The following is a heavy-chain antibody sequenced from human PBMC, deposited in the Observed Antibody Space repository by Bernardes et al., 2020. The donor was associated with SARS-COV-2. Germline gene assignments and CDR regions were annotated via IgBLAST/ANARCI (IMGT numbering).Heavy chain of an antibody. CDR1: GFTFDDYA. Sequence: GGSLRLSCASSGFTFDDYAMHWVRKGPGKGLEWVSGISWNSGSIGYADSVKGRFTISRDNAKNSLYLQMNSLRAEDTALYYCATIPMVRGVIFDRWGRGTLVTVSS. CDR2: ISWNSGSI. D-gene: IGHD3-10*01. CDR3: ATIPMVRGVIFDR. J-gene: IGHJ2*01. V-gene: IGHV3-9*01.